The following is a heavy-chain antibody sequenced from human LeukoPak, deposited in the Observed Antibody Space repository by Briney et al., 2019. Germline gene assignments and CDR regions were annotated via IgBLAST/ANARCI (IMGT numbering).Heavy chain of an antibody. Sequence: SVKVSCKASGGTFSSYAISWVRQAPGRGLEWMGGIIPIFGTANYAQKFQGRVTITADKSTSTAYMELSSLRSEDTAVYYCARSGDYGSGSLYMDVWGKGTTVTISS. J-gene: IGHJ6*03. CDR3: ARSGDYGSGSLYMDV. D-gene: IGHD3-10*01. V-gene: IGHV1-69*06. CDR1: GGTFSSYA. CDR2: IIPIFGTA.